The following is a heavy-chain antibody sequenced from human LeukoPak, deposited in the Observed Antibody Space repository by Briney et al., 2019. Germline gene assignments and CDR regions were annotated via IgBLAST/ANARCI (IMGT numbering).Heavy chain of an antibody. CDR2: INTNTGNP. CDR1: GYSFTGHY. CDR3: ARDQSSSWSHYYYMDV. V-gene: IGHV7-4-1*02. D-gene: IGHD6-13*01. J-gene: IGHJ6*03. Sequence: ASVKVSCKASGYSFTGHYMHWVRQAPGQGLEWMGWINTNTGNPTYAQGFTGRFVFSLDTSVSTAYLQISSLKAEDTAVYYCARDQSSSWSHYYYMDVWGKGTTVTVSS.